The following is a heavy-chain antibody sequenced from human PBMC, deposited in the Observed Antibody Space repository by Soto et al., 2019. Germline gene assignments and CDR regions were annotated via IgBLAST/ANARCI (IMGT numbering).Heavy chain of an antibody. Sequence: EVQLLESGGGLVQPGGSLRLSCAASGFTFSSYAMSWVRQAPGKGLEWVSAISGSGGSTYYADSVKGQFTISRDNSKNTRYLQMNSLRAEDTAVYYCAKDLRVFGVVNCFDYWGQGTLVTVSS. CDR1: GFTFSSYA. CDR3: AKDLRVFGVVNCFDY. V-gene: IGHV3-23*01. CDR2: ISGSGGST. D-gene: IGHD3-3*01. J-gene: IGHJ4*02.